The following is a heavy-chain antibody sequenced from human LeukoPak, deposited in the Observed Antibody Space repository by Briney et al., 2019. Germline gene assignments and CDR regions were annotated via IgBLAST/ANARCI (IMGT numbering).Heavy chain of an antibody. D-gene: IGHD7-27*01. CDR1: GGTFSSYA. CDR3: AREPTGALYIYYFDY. Sequence: SVKVSCKASGGTFSSYAISWVRQAPGQGLEWMGRIIPILGIANYAQKFQGRVTITADKSTSTAYMELSSLRSEDTAVYYCAREPTGALYIYYFDYWGQGTLVTVSS. J-gene: IGHJ4*02. V-gene: IGHV1-69*04. CDR2: IIPILGIA.